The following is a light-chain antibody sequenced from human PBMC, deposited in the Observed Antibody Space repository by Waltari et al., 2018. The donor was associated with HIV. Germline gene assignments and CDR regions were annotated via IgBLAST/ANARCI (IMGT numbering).Light chain of an antibody. Sequence: QAVVTPEPSVTVSPGGTVTPHCTSATGPVNLGPYANWFQQRPGQAPRPLIYSSTRRHSLTPKRFSASLVDDRAALILSTVWPEDEALYYCMLFFRSSYLFGGGTKVTVL. CDR1: TGPVNLGPY. CDR3: MLFFRSSYL. V-gene: IGLV7-43*01. CDR2: SST. J-gene: IGLJ2*01.